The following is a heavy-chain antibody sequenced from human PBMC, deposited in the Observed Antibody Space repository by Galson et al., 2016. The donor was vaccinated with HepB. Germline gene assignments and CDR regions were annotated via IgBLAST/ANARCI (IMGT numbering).Heavy chain of an antibody. V-gene: IGHV1-3*01. CDR1: GYSFANYH. J-gene: IGHJ5*02. Sequence: SVKVSCKASGYSFANYHMQWVRQAPGQGLDWMGWINAGNGYTKYSQKFXXXVTITRDTSASTAYMELSSLRYEDTAVYYCARGASYGSGGYYTWFDPWGQGTLVTVSS. D-gene: IGHD3-10*01. CDR2: INAGNGYT. CDR3: ARGASYGSGGYYTWFDP.